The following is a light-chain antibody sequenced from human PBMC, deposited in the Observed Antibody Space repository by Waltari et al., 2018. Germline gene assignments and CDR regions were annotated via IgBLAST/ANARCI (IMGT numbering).Light chain of an antibody. Sequence: DIQMTQSPSTLSASVGDRVIFSCRASQSISKWLAWYQQKPGQAPKLLIYKASTLESGVPSRFSVSGSGTEFTLTISRLQPEDFATYYCQQYNSYSLLSFGGGTKVEIK. J-gene: IGKJ4*01. CDR2: KAS. V-gene: IGKV1-5*03. CDR3: QQYNSYSLLS. CDR1: QSISKW.